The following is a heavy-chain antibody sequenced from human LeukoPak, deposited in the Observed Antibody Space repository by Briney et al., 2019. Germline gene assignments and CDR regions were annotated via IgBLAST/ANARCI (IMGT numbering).Heavy chain of an antibody. Sequence: SGGSLTLSCAASGFTFSSCAMSWVRQAPGKGLEWVSTITGGGTSTYYADSVKGRFTISRDNSKNTLFLQMASLGAGDTAIYYCAKGLYTSSGYHFQSWGQGTLVTVSS. J-gene: IGHJ4*02. V-gene: IGHV3-23*01. CDR2: ITGGGTST. CDR3: AKGLYTSSGYHFQS. CDR1: GFTFSSCA. D-gene: IGHD6-13*01.